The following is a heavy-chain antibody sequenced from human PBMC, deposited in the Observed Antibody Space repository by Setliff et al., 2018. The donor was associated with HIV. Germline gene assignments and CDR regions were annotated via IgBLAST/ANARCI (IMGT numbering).Heavy chain of an antibody. CDR3: ARGLGNFVPDLIGYFDY. J-gene: IGHJ4*02. V-gene: IGHV1-3*01. CDR1: GFIFTNYG. D-gene: IGHD3-3*02. CDR2: INSGTGNT. Sequence: ASVKVSCKASGFIFTNYGIHWVRQAPGHSLEWMGFINSGTGNTIYSQKFQGRVTFSRDTSASTVYMELSSLRSEDTAIYYCARGLGNFVPDLIGYFDYWGQGTLVTVSS.